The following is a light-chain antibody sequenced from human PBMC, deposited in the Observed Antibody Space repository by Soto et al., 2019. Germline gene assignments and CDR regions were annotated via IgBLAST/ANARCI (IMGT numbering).Light chain of an antibody. Sequence: AIHMTQSPSSLCASVGDRVTIPCRASQGIRNDLGWYQKKPGKAPKLLIFAAFNLQSGVPSRFSGGGSGTDFTLTISSLQPDDSATYYCQHYNRYWTFGQGTKVDIK. V-gene: IGKV1-6*01. CDR3: QHYNRYWT. CDR2: AAF. J-gene: IGKJ1*01. CDR1: QGIRND.